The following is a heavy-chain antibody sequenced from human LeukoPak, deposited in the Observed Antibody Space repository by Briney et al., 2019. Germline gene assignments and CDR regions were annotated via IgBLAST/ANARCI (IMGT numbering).Heavy chain of an antibody. V-gene: IGHV4-30-4*08. CDR2: IYYSGST. Sequence: SGTLSLTCSVSGGSISSGNYYWTWIRQPPEKGLEWIGYIYYSGSTYYNPSLKSRINISVDTSKNQFSLKLSSVTAADTAVYYCARGPKNSGSSFDPWGQGTLVTVSS. CDR3: ARGPKNSGSSFDP. D-gene: IGHD1-7*01. J-gene: IGHJ5*02. CDR1: GGSISSGNYY.